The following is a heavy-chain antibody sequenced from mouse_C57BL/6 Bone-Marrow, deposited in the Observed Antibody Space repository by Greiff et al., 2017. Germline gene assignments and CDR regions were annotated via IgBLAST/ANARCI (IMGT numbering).Heavy chain of an antibody. CDR3: ARPFFAY. CDR1: GYAFSSSW. V-gene: IGHV1-82*01. Sequence: VQLQQSGPELVKPGASVKISCKASGYAFSSSWMNWVKQRPGKGLEWIGRIYPGDGDTNYNGKFKGKATLTEDKSSSTAYMQLSSLTSEDSAVXFCARPFFAYWGQGTLVTVSA. CDR2: IYPGDGDT. J-gene: IGHJ3*01.